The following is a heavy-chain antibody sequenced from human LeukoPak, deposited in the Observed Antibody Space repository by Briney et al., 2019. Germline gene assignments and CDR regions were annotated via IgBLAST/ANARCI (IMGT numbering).Heavy chain of an antibody. V-gene: IGHV1-18*01. D-gene: IGHD3-9*01. CDR3: ARERDYDILTGYAGPDY. J-gene: IGHJ4*02. CDR1: GYTFTSYG. Sequence: ASVKVSCKASGYTFTSYGISWVQQAPGQGLEWMGWISAYNGNTDYAQKLQGRVTMTTDTSTSTAYMELRSLRSDDTAVYYCARERDYDILTGYAGPDYWGQGTLVTVSS. CDR2: ISAYNGNT.